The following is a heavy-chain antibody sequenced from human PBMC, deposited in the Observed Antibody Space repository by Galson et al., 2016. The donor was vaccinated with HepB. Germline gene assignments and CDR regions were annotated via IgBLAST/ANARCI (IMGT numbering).Heavy chain of an antibody. Sequence: SLRLSCAASGFTFRSYGMHWVRQAPGRGLEWVAVVSYDGREKYYVDSVEGRFSISRDNSRNTLFLQRNNLRAEDTAVYYCVKSLGMTTFDDWGQGTLVTVSS. V-gene: IGHV3-30*18. J-gene: IGHJ4*02. CDR1: GFTFRSYG. CDR3: VKSLGMTTFDD. D-gene: IGHD4-11*01. CDR2: VSYDGREK.